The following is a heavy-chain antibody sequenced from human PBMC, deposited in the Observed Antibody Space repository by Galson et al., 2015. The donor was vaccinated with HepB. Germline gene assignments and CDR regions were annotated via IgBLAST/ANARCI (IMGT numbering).Heavy chain of an antibody. J-gene: IGHJ4*02. D-gene: IGHD3-3*01. Sequence: SVKVSCKASGYTFTSYAMHWVRQAPGQRLERVGWINAGNGNTKYSQKFQGRVTITRDTSASTAYMELSSLRSEDTAVYYCARGGGTTYYDFWSGYEYHLPGDGYWGQGTLVTVSS. CDR2: INAGNGNT. CDR3: ARGGGTTYYDFWSGYEYHLPGDGY. CDR1: GYTFTSYA. V-gene: IGHV1-3*01.